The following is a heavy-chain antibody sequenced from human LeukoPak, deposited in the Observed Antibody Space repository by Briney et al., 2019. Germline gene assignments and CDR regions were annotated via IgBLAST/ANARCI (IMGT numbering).Heavy chain of an antibody. D-gene: IGHD5-24*01. CDR1: GYTFTDHY. Sequence: RASVKVSCKASGYTFTDHYMHWVRQAPGQGLEWMGIINPSGGSTSYAQKFQGRVTMTRDMSTSTVYMELSSLRSEDTAVYHCARAWSGGHNYFGGYWGQGTLVTVSS. V-gene: IGHV1-46*01. J-gene: IGHJ4*02. CDR2: INPSGGST. CDR3: ARAWSGGHNYFGGY.